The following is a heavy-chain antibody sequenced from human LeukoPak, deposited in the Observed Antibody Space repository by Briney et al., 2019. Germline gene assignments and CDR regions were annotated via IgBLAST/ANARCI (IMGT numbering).Heavy chain of an antibody. J-gene: IGHJ4*02. CDR2: IYYSGST. CDR1: GGSISSGGYY. D-gene: IGHD6-13*01. CDR3: ARSIAAAGLPNEIDY. V-gene: IGHV4-31*03. Sequence: NPSQTLSLTCTVSGGSISSGGYYWSWIRQHPGKGLEWIGYIYYSGSTYYHPSLKSRVTISVDTSKNQFSLKLSSVTAADTAVYYCARSIAAAGLPNEIDYWGQGTLVTVSS.